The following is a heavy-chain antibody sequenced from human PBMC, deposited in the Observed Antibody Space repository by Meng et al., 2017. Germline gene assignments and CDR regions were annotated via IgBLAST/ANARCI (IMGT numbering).Heavy chain of an antibody. Sequence: SLKISCAASGFTFDDYVMHWVRQAPGKGLEWVSGISWNSGSIGYADSVKGRFTISRDNAKNSLYLQMNSLRAEDTALYYCAKDISPGIAVAGQGNYFDYWGQGTLVTVSS. D-gene: IGHD6-19*01. V-gene: IGHV3-9*01. CDR1: GFTFDDYV. J-gene: IGHJ4*02. CDR2: ISWNSGSI. CDR3: AKDISPGIAVAGQGNYFDY.